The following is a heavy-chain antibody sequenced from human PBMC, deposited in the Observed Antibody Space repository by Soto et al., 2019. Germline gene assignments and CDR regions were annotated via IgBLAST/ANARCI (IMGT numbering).Heavy chain of an antibody. CDR3: AGGDYYHSSGYYFYYYTMDV. CDR2: VYYGGST. CDR1: GGSISSSSYY. D-gene: IGHD3-22*01. J-gene: IGHJ6*02. Sequence: PSETLSLTCTVSGGSISSSSYYWGWTRQPPGKRLEWIGNVYYGGSTYYNPSLKSRVTISVETSKSQFSLKLSSVTAADTAVYYCAGGDYYHSSGYYFYYYTMDVWGQGTTVPVSS. V-gene: IGHV4-39*01.